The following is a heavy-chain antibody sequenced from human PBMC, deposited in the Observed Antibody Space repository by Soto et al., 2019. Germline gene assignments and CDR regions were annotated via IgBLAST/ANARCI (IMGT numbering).Heavy chain of an antibody. CDR3: ARKDYGDYDVMDV. CDR1: GGSVSGGHYF. Sequence: SETLSLTCTVSGGSVSGGHYFWSWIRQPPGKGLEWIGYIYYSGNTYYNPSLKSRVTMSVDTSKNQFSLKLNSVTAADTAVYYCARKDYGDYDVMDVWGQGTTVTVSS. J-gene: IGHJ6*02. V-gene: IGHV4-30-4*01. D-gene: IGHD4-17*01. CDR2: IYYSGNT.